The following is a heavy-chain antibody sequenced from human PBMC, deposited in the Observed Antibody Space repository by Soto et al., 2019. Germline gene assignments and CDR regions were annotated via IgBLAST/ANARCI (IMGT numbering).Heavy chain of an antibody. J-gene: IGHJ4*02. D-gene: IGHD2-8*02. CDR1: GGSFSGYY. V-gene: IGHV4-34*01. CDR2: INHSGST. Sequence: QVQLQQWGAGLLKPSETLSLTCAVYGGSFSGYYWTWIRQPPGTGLEWIGEINHSGSTNYNPSLNSRATISVDTSKNQFFLKLTSVTAADAAVYYCARDKITGLFDYWGQGTLVTVSS. CDR3: ARDKITGLFDY.